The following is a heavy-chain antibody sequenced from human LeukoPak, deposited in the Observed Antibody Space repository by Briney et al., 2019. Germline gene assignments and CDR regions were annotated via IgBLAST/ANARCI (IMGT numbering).Heavy chain of an antibody. D-gene: IGHD2-2*01. CDR1: GGSISDNY. Sequence: SETLSLTCTVSGGSISDNYWSRIRQPAGRGLEWIGRINTSGSTNYNPSLKSRVTMSVDTSKNQFSLKLSSVTAADTAVYYCARGGGPYCSSTSCLEYWGQGTLVTVSS. CDR2: INTSGST. J-gene: IGHJ4*02. CDR3: ARGGGPYCSSTSCLEY. V-gene: IGHV4-4*07.